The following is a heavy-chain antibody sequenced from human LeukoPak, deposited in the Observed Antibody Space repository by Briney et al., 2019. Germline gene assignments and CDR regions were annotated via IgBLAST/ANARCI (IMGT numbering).Heavy chain of an antibody. J-gene: IGHJ4*02. CDR3: ARVYSANGYGSGYYDY. D-gene: IGHD3-10*01. CDR2: ITSTSNHI. V-gene: IGHV3-21*01. Sequence: GGPLRLSCAASGFTFSSYSINWVRQAPGKGLEWVSSITSTSNHINYADSVKGRFTISRDSANNSLYLQMNSLRAEDTAVYYCARVYSANGYGSGYYDYWGQGTLVTVSS. CDR1: GFTFSSYS.